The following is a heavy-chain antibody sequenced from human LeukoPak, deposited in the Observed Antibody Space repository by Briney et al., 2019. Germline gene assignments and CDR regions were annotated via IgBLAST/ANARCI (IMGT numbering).Heavy chain of an antibody. V-gene: IGHV3-73*01. CDR3: TSRRFLASSYYYYMDV. Sequence: GGSLKLSCAASGFTFSGSAMHWVRQASGKGLEWVGRIRSKANSYATAYAASVKGRFTISRDDSKNTAYLQMNSLKTEDTAVYYCTSRRFLASSYYYYMDVWAKGPRSPSP. J-gene: IGHJ6*03. CDR1: GFTFSGSA. CDR2: IRSKANSYAT. D-gene: IGHD3-3*01.